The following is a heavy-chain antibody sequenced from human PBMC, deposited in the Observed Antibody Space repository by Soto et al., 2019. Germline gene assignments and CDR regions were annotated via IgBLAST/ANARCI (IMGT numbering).Heavy chain of an antibody. V-gene: IGHV3-23*01. CDR3: ASLLMDPRYYYGMDV. CDR1: GFTFSSYA. Sequence: GGSLRLSCAASGFTFSSYAMSWVRQAPGKGLEWVSAISGSGGSTYYADSVKGRFTISRDNSKNTLYLQMNSLRAEDTAVYYCASLLMDPRYYYGMDVWGQGTKVTVYS. D-gene: IGHD3-10*01. J-gene: IGHJ6*02. CDR2: ISGSGGST.